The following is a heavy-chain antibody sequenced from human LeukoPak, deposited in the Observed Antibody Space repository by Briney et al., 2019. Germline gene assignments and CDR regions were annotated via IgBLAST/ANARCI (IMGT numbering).Heavy chain of an antibody. J-gene: IGHJ4*02. V-gene: IGHV3-66*02. CDR2: IYSGGST. CDR1: GFTVSSNY. D-gene: IGHD3-22*01. Sequence: GGSLRLSCAASGFTVSSNYISWVRQAPGKGLEWVSVIYSGGSTYYADSVKGRFTISRDNSKNTLYLQMNSLRAEDTAVYYCARGRRGYYYDSSVVMGFDYWGQGTLVTVSS. CDR3: ARGRRGYYYDSSVVMGFDY.